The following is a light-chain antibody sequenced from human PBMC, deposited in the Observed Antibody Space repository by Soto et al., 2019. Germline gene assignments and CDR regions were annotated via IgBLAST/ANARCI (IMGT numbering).Light chain of an antibody. CDR1: SSDVGGYNY. Sequence: QSALTQPPSVSGSPGQSVTISCTGTSSDVGGYNYVSWYQQHPGKAPKLVISDVTNRPSGVSDRFSGSKSGNTAFLTISGLQAEDEADYYCSSYTITATLFGRGTKVTVL. V-gene: IGLV2-14*03. J-gene: IGLJ2*01. CDR3: SSYTITATL. CDR2: DVT.